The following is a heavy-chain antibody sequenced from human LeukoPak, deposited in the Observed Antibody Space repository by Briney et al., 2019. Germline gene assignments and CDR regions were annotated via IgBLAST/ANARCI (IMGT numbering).Heavy chain of an antibody. CDR3: ARVFSGSYHFDY. CDR1: GFTFSSYW. CDR2: IKQDGSER. Sequence: PGGSLRLSCAASGFTFSSYWMSWVRHAPGKRLEWVAIIKQDGSERYYVDSEKGRFTISRDNAKNSLYLQMNSLRAEDTAVYYCARVFSGSYHFDYWGQGTLVTVSS. J-gene: IGHJ4*02. V-gene: IGHV3-7*05. D-gene: IGHD1-26*01.